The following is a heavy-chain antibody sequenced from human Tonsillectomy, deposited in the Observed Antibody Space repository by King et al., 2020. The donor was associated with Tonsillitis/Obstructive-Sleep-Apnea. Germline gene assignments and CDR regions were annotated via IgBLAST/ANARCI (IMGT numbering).Heavy chain of an antibody. CDR1: GGTFSSYA. J-gene: IGHJ6*03. CDR3: ARDASTSSYSYMDV. CDR2: IIPILGIA. V-gene: IGHV1-69*04. D-gene: IGHD2-2*01. Sequence: QRVQSGAEVKKPVSSVKVSCKASGGTFSSYAISWVRQAPGQGREWMGRIIPILGIANYAQKFQGRVTITADKSTSTSYMELSSLRSEDTAVYYCARDASTSSYSYMDVWGKGTTVTVSS.